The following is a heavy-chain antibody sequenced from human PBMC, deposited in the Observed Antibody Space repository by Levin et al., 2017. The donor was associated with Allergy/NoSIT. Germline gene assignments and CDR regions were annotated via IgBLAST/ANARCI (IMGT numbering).Heavy chain of an antibody. Sequence: PGGSLRLSCAASGFTFSSYAMSWVRQAPGKGLEWVSAISGSGGSTYYADSVKGRFTISRDNSKNTLYLQMNSLRAEDTAVYYCAKDLYDYGEGAGDGALIWGQGTTVTVSS. CDR3: AKDLYDYGEGAGDGALI. CDR1: GFTFSSYA. J-gene: IGHJ6*02. D-gene: IGHD4-17*01. V-gene: IGHV3-23*01. CDR2: ISGSGGST.